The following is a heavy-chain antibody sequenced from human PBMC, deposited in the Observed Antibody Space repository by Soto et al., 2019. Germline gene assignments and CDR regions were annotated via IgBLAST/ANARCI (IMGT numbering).Heavy chain of an antibody. CDR2: IRSKLYGGAT. CDR1: GFTFGYYA. D-gene: IGHD1-1*01. J-gene: IGHJ3*02. CDR3: SRVSGDGYNWNAFDI. V-gene: IGHV3-49*04. Sequence: GGSLRLSCATSGFTFGYYAMSWVRQAPGKGLEWVGFIRSKLYGGATEYAASVKGRFTISRDESKGIAYLQMNSLKTGDTAVYYCSRVSGDGYNWNAFDIWGQGTLVTVSS.